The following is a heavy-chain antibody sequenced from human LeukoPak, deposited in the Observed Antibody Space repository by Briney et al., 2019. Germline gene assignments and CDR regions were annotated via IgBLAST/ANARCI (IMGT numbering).Heavy chain of an antibody. CDR1: GGSFSGYY. D-gene: IGHD2-15*01. CDR2: INHSGST. J-gene: IGHJ6*03. CDR3: ARDRLVSVYYYMDV. V-gene: IGHV4-34*01. Sequence: SETLSLTCAVYGGSFSGYYWSWIRQPPGKGLEWIGEINHSGSTNYNPSLKSRVTISVDTSKNQFSLKLSSVTAADTAVYYCARDRLVSVYYYMDVWGKGTTVTVSS.